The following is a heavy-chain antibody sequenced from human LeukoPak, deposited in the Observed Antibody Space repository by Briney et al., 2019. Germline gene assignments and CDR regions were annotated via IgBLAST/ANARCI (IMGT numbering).Heavy chain of an antibody. J-gene: IGHJ4*02. CDR3: ANGGGGF. Sequence: GGSLRLSCAASRFTFSSYVMSWVRQAPGKGLEWVSSITGSGTGTFYAHSVRGRFTISRDNSKKTVYLQMNSLRVEDTAVYYCANGGGGFWGQGTLVTVSS. CDR2: ITGSGTGT. D-gene: IGHD3-16*01. CDR1: RFTFSSYV. V-gene: IGHV3-23*01.